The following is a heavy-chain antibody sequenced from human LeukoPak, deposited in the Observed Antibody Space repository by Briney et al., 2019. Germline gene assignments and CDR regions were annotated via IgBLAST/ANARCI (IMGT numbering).Heavy chain of an antibody. CDR1: GFTFSSYS. CDR3: ARVGSYPPHYFDY. J-gene: IGHJ4*02. D-gene: IGHD1-26*01. V-gene: IGHV3-48*04. Sequence: PGGSLRLSCAASGFTFSSYSMNWVRQAPGKGLEWVSYISSSSSTIYYADSVKGRFTISRDNAKNSLYLQMNSLRAEDTAVYYCARVGSYPPHYFDYWGQGTLVTVSS. CDR2: ISSSSSTI.